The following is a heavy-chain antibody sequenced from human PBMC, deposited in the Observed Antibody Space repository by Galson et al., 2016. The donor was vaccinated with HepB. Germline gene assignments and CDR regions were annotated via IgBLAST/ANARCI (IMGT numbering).Heavy chain of an antibody. V-gene: IGHV5-51*01. J-gene: IGHJ6*02. D-gene: IGHD6-19*01. Sequence: QSGAEVKKPGESLKISCKGSGYDFTSYWIGWVRQMPGKGLEWMGIIHPGDSDTRYSPSLQGQVTISADLSISTAYLQWSSLKASDTAIYYCARRGEQWLVSYGMDVWGQGTPVTVSS. CDR2: IHPGDSDT. CDR3: ARRGEQWLVSYGMDV. CDR1: GYDFTSYW.